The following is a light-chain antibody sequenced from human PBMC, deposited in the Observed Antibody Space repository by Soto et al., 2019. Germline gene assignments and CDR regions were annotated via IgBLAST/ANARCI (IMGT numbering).Light chain of an antibody. V-gene: IGKV3-11*01. CDR3: QQRSNWFT. J-gene: IGKJ3*01. CDR1: QSVSSY. CDR2: DAS. Sequence: EIVLTQSPATLSFSPRERATLSCRASQSVSSYLAWYQQKPGQAPRLLIYDASNRATGIPARFSGSGSGTDFTLTISSLEPEDFAVYYCQQRSNWFTFGPGTKVDIK.